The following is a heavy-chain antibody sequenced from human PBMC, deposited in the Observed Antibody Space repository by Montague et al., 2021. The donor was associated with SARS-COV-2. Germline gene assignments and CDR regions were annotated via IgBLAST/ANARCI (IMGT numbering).Heavy chain of an antibody. CDR2: IYNSGST. Sequence: SETLSLTCTVSGGSISSYYWSWIRQPPGKGLEWIGNIYNSGSTNXNPSLKSRVTISVDTSKNQFSLKLSSVTAADTAVDYCARTYYDILTGYYNRGAFDFWGQGTMVTVSS. CDR3: ARTYYDILTGYYNRGAFDF. D-gene: IGHD3-9*01. CDR1: GGSISSYY. J-gene: IGHJ3*01. V-gene: IGHV4-59*08.